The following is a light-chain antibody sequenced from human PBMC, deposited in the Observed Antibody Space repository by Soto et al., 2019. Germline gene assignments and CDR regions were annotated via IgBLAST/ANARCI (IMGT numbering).Light chain of an antibody. Sequence: DIKMTQSPSSVSVSVGDRVTITCRASQAISSWLAWYQQKPGKAPKLLIYAASNLQTGVPSRFSGSGSGTDFTLTISSLQPEDFATYYCQQANSFPRTFGQGTKVEIK. J-gene: IGKJ1*01. CDR2: AAS. V-gene: IGKV1D-12*01. CDR3: QQANSFPRT. CDR1: QAISSW.